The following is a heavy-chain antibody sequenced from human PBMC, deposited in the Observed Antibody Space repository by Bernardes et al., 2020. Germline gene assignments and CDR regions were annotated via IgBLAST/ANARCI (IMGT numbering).Heavy chain of an antibody. Sequence: GGSLRLSCAVSGFTFSSYWMHWVRQAPGKGLLWVSRINSDGSNTAYADSVKGRFTISRDNAKNTVYLQMDSLRAEDTAVYYCARQDTETGGNWAVDYWGQGTLVTVSS. CDR1: GFTFSSYW. CDR3: ARQDTETGGNWAVDY. D-gene: IGHD1-1*01. V-gene: IGHV3-74*03. CDR2: INSDGSNT. J-gene: IGHJ4*02.